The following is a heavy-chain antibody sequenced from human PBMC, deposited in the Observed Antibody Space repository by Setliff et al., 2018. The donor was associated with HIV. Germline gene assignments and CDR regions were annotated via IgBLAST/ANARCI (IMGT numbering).Heavy chain of an antibody. D-gene: IGHD3-10*01. CDR1: GYTFSTHW. CDR3: ARREGRFGEASMDV. CDR2: INPRDSDA. J-gene: IGHJ6*03. Sequence: GESLKISCKGFGYTFSTHWIGWIRQMPGKGLEWMVNINPRDSDARYSPALQGHFTFSADKSISTAYLQWSSLKASDTAMYYCARREGRFGEASMDVWGKGTTVTVSS. V-gene: IGHV5-51*01.